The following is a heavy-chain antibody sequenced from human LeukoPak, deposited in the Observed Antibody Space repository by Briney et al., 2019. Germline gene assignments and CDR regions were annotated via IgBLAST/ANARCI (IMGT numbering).Heavy chain of an antibody. CDR2: ISSSGSTI. D-gene: IGHD2-15*01. V-gene: IGHV3-11*04. J-gene: IGHJ5*02. CDR1: GFTFSDYY. CDR3: ARDQRPTAASAFDP. Sequence: GGSLRLSCAASGFTFSDYYMSWIRQAPGKGLEWVSYISSSGSTIYYADSVKGRFTISRDNAKNSLYLQMNSLRAEDTAVYYCARDQRPTAASAFDPWGQGTLVTVSS.